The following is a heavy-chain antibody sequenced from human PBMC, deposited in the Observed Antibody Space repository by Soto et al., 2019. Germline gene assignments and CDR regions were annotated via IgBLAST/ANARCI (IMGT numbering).Heavy chain of an antibody. CDR2: IIPMFGTA. V-gene: IGHV1-69*13. J-gene: IGHJ4*02. D-gene: IGHD5-12*01. Sequence: ASVKVSCKASGGTFSSYGISWVRQAPGQGLEWMGGIIPMFGTANYAQKFRGRVTIIADESTSTGYMELSSLRSEDTAVYYCARVGPRNGYNLYYFDYWRQGNLVTVSS. CDR3: ARVGPRNGYNLYYFDY. CDR1: GGTFSSYG.